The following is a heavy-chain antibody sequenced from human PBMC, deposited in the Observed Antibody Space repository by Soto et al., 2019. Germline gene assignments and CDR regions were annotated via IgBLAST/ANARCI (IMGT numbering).Heavy chain of an antibody. D-gene: IGHD1-1*01. J-gene: IGHJ4*02. Sequence: QVHLVQSGAEVKKPGASVKVSCKGSGYIFTTYGITWVRQAPGQGLEWMGWISAHNGNTNYAQKLQGRVTVTRDTYTSTAYMELRNLRSDDTAVYSCARGRYGDYWGQGALVTVSS. V-gene: IGHV1-18*01. CDR2: ISAHNGNT. CDR1: GYIFTTYG. CDR3: ARGRYGDY.